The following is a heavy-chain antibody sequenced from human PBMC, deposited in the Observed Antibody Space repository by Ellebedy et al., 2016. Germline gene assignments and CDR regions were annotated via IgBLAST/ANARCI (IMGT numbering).Heavy chain of an antibody. CDR1: GFAFSSYG. Sequence: GESLKISCAASGFAFSSYGMLWVRQAPGKGLEWVAVVSYDGTNKYYADSVKGRFTISRDNSKNTLYVQMNSLRADDTAVYYCAKETRGYRGYGEDWGQGTLVTVSS. D-gene: IGHD5-12*01. CDR3: AKETRGYRGYGED. CDR2: VSYDGTNK. V-gene: IGHV3-30*18. J-gene: IGHJ4*02.